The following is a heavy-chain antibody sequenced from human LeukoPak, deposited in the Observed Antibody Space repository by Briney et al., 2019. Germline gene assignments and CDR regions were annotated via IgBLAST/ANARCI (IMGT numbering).Heavy chain of an antibody. V-gene: IGHV1-18*01. D-gene: IGHD3-16*02. Sequence: ASVKVSCKASGYTFTSYGISWVRQAPGQGLEWMGWISAYNGNTNYAQKLQGRVTMTTGTSTSTAYMELRSLRSDDTAVYYCARDSTDMITFGGVIVIPLDYWGQGTLVTVSS. CDR2: ISAYNGNT. CDR1: GYTFTSYG. CDR3: ARDSTDMITFGGVIVIPLDY. J-gene: IGHJ4*02.